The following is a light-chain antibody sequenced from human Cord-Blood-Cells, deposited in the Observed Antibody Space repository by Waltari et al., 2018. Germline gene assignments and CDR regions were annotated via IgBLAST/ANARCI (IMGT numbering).Light chain of an antibody. Sequence: QSALTQPASVSGSPGQSITISCTGTSSDVGSYNLVSGYQQHPGKAPKRMIYEGSKRPSGVSNRFSGSKSGNTASLTISGLQAEDEAEYYCCSYAGSSTVVFGGGTKLTVL. CDR3: CSYAGSSTVV. V-gene: IGLV2-23*01. J-gene: IGLJ2*01. CDR1: SSDVGSYNL. CDR2: EGS.